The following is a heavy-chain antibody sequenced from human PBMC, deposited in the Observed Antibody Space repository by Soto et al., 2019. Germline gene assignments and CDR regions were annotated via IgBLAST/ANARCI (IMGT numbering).Heavy chain of an antibody. CDR3: ARGHRAMEYYYYYGMDV. Sequence: SETLSLTCSGSCGSISSSYWSWIRQPPGKGLEWIGYISYSGSTTYNPSLKSRITLSVDTSKNQFSLRVSSVTAADTAVYYCARGHRAMEYYYYYGMDVWGQGTTVTVSS. V-gene: IGHV4-59*01. J-gene: IGHJ6*02. D-gene: IGHD5-18*01. CDR2: ISYSGST. CDR1: CGSISSSY.